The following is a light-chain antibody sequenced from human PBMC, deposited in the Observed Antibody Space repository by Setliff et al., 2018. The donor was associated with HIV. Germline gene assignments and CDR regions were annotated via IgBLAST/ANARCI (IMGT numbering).Light chain of an antibody. V-gene: IGLV2-14*01. CDR2: EVS. J-gene: IGLJ1*01. Sequence: QSVLTQPASVSGSPGQSITIFCIGTISDVGGYNYVSWYQQYPGKAPKLMIYEVSNRPSGVSNRFSGSKSGNTASLTISGLQGGDEADYYCSSYTSSNTPYVFGTGTKVTVL. CDR1: ISDVGGYNY. CDR3: SSYTSSNTPYV.